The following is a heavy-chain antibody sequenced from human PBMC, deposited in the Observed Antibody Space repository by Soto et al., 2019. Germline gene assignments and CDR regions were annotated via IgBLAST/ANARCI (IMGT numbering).Heavy chain of an antibody. J-gene: IGHJ4*02. D-gene: IGHD3-22*01. CDR2: ISSSSSTI. V-gene: IGHV3-48*01. Sequence: GGSLRLSCAASGFTFSSYSMNWVRQAPGKGLEWVSYISSSSSTIYYADSVKGRFTISRDNAKNSLYLQMNSLRAEDTAVYYCARGLAYYYDSSGYYWGQGTLVTVSS. CDR1: GFTFSSYS. CDR3: ARGLAYYYDSSGYY.